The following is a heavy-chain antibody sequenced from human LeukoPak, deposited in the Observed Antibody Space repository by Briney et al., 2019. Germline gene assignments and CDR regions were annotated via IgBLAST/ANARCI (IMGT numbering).Heavy chain of an antibody. V-gene: IGHV1-2*02. CDR3: ARDPTIFGVVITFGGMDV. Sequence: ASVKVSCKASGYTFTGYYMHWVRQAPGQGLEWMGWINPNSGDTNYAQKLQGRVTMTRDTSISTAYMGLSRLRSDDTAVYYCARDPTIFGVVITFGGMDVWGQGTTVTVSS. D-gene: IGHD3-3*01. CDR1: GYTFTGYY. J-gene: IGHJ6*02. CDR2: INPNSGDT.